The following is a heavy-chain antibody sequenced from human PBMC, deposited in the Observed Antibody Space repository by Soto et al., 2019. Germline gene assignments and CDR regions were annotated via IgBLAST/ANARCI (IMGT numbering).Heavy chain of an antibody. Sequence: SETLSLTCTVSGDSISNSNYYWGWIRQPPGKGLEWIANIYYSGITYCKPSLKSRVAISVDTSKNQFSLKLSSVTAADTAVYYFAGTPHLGYCSSTNCPADYWGQGTLVTVSS. CDR2: IYYSGIT. D-gene: IGHD2-2*01. V-gene: IGHV4-39*01. CDR1: GDSISNSNYY. J-gene: IGHJ4*02. CDR3: AGTPHLGYCSSTNCPADY.